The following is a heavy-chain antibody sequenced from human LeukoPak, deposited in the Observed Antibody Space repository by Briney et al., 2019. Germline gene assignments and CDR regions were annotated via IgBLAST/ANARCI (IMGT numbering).Heavy chain of an antibody. D-gene: IGHD6-13*01. CDR2: MNPNSGNT. CDR3: ARDWGIAAAGSSDLDY. J-gene: IGHJ4*02. V-gene: IGHV1-8*01. Sequence: ASVKVSCKASGYTFTSYDINWVRQATGQGLEWMGWMNPNSGNTGYAQKFQGRVTMTRNTSISTAYMELSSLRSEDTAVYYCARDWGIAAAGSSDLDYWGQGTLVTVSS. CDR1: GYTFTSYD.